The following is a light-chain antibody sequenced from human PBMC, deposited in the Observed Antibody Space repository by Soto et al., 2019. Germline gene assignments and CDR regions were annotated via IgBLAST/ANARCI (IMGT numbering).Light chain of an antibody. CDR2: DTS. CDR3: QQRANWPLT. Sequence: ILLTQSPATLAVSPGKRATLSCRASQSVINYLAWYQQKNGQAPRLLIYDTSNRATGIPARFSGSGYGTDFNLIISSLETEDFAVYDCQQRANWPLTFGGGTKVDIK. V-gene: IGKV3-11*01. J-gene: IGKJ4*01. CDR1: QSVINY.